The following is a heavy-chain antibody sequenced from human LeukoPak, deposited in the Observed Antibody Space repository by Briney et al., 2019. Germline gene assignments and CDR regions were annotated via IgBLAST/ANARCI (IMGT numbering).Heavy chain of an antibody. V-gene: IGHV1-24*01. CDR2: FDPEDGET. Sequence: ASVKVSCKVSGYTLTELSMRWVRQAPGKGLEWMGGFDPEDGETIYAQKFQGRVTMTEDTSTDTAYMELSSLRSEDTAVYYCATVFAGSYDNWFDPWGQGTLVTVSS. D-gene: IGHD1-26*01. CDR3: ATVFAGSYDNWFDP. CDR1: GYTLTELS. J-gene: IGHJ5*02.